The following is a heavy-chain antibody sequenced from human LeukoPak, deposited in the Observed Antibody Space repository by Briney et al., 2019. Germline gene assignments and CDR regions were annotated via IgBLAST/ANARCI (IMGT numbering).Heavy chain of an antibody. Sequence: SGTLSLTCAVSGGSISSSNWWSWVRQPPGKGLEWIGEIYHSGSTYYNPSLKSRVTISVDTSKNQFSLKLSSVTAADTAVYYCARGGGYCTNGVCYQVRGRLDYWGQGTLVTVSS. J-gene: IGHJ4*02. CDR1: GGSISSSNW. CDR3: ARGGGYCTNGVCYQVRGRLDY. V-gene: IGHV4-4*02. D-gene: IGHD2-8*01. CDR2: IYHSGST.